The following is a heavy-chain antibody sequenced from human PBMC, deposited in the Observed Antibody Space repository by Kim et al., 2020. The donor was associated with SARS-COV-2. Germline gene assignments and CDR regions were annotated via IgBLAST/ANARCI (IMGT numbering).Heavy chain of an antibody. CDR3: VRSGSYLTSPFDY. J-gene: IGHJ4*02. V-gene: IGHV3-74*01. Sequence: ADSVKGRFTISRDDARHTLYLQMNTLRVEDTAVYYCVRSGSYLTSPFDYWGQGTLVTVSS. D-gene: IGHD1-26*01.